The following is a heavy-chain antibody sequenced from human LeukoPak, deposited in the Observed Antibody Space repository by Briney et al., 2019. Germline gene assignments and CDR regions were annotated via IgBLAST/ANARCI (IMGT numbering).Heavy chain of an antibody. CDR2: IYYSGST. CDR3: ARYGPYNYVDY. D-gene: IGHD4-17*01. Sequence: PSETLSLTCTVSGDSISSTSYYWGWIRQPPGKGPEWIGTIYYSGSTYYNPSLKSRVTISVDRSKKHFSLKLSSVTAADTAVYFCARYGPYNYVDYWGQGTVVSVSS. CDR1: GDSISSTSYY. J-gene: IGHJ4*02. V-gene: IGHV4-39*07.